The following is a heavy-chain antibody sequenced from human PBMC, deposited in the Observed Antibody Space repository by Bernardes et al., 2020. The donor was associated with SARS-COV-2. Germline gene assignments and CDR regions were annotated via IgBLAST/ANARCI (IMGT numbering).Heavy chain of an antibody. CDR3: AITLDYYGSGSHDY. V-gene: IGHV4-34*01. CDR2: INHSGST. Sequence: SETLSLTCAVYGGSFSGYYWSWIRQPPGKGLEWIGEINHSGSTNYNPSLKSRVTISVDTSKNQFSLKLSSVTAADTAVYYCAITLDYYGSGSHDYWGQVTLVTVSS. CDR1: GGSFSGYY. J-gene: IGHJ4*02. D-gene: IGHD3-10*01.